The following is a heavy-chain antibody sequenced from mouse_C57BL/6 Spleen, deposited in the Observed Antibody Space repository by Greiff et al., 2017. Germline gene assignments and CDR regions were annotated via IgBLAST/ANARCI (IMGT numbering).Heavy chain of an antibody. CDR2: IYPGSGST. D-gene: IGHD1-1*02. CDR1: GYTFTSYW. V-gene: IGHV1-55*01. CDR3: ARNFYGGGYFDG. Sequence: QVQLQQPGAELVKPGASVKMSCKASGYTFTSYWITWVKQRPGQGLEWIGDIYPGSGSTNYNEKFKSKATLTVDTSSSTAYMQLSSLTSVDSAVYYGARNFYGGGYFDGWGTGTTVTVSS. J-gene: IGHJ1*03.